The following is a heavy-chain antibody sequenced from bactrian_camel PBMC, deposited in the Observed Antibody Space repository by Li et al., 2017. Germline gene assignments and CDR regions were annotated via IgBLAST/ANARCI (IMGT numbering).Heavy chain of an antibody. J-gene: IGHJ4*01. CDR1: EYSFSDAC. V-gene: IGHV3-3*01. D-gene: IGHD2*01. CDR2: LYRTRSLEDRT. CDR3: AADCKSGGYWYSFNY. Sequence: HVQLVESGGGSVQAGGSLTLTCVVSEYSFSDACMGWFRQAPGEEREGVATLYRTRSLEDRTWYADSVKGRFTISQDNANNTVYLQMNSLKPEDTAMYYCAADCKSGGYWYSFNYWGQGT.